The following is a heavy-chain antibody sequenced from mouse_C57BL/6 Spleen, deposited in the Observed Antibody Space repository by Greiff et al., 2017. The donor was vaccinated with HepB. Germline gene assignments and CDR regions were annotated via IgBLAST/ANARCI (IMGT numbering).Heavy chain of an antibody. CDR3: ARSGVYYYFSFAY. J-gene: IGHJ3*01. CDR1: GYTFTSYW. Sequence: QVQLQQPGAELVKPGASVKMSCKASGYTFTSYWITWVKQRPGQGLEWIGDIYPGSGSTNYNEKFKSKATLTVDTSSSTAYMQLSSLTSEDSAVYYCARSGVYYYFSFAYWGQGTLVTVSA. V-gene: IGHV1-55*01. CDR2: IYPGSGST. D-gene: IGHD2-4*01.